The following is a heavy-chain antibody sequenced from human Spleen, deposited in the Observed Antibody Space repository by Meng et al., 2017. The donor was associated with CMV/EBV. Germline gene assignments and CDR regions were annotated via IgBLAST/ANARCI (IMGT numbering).Heavy chain of an antibody. D-gene: IGHD1-26*01. CDR3: ARSGIEEAHFDY. Sequence: GSLRLSCTVSGGSISSGNYYWGWIRQPPGKGLEWIGSMYYSGSTYYNPSLKSRVTISVDTSKNQFSLKLSAVTAADSALYFCARSGIEEAHFDYWGQGSLVTVSS. J-gene: IGHJ4*02. V-gene: IGHV4-39*07. CDR1: GGSISSGNYY. CDR2: MYYSGST.